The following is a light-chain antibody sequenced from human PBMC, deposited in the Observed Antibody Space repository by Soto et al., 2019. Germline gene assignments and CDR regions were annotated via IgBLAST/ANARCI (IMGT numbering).Light chain of an antibody. V-gene: IGKV3-20*01. J-gene: IGKJ1*01. CDR2: DAS. CDR3: QQYGSSRT. CDR1: QSLSSY. Sequence: EIVLTQSPGTLSLSPGARATLSCRASQSLSSYLAWYQQKPGQAPRLLIYDASNGATGIPARFSGSGSGKDFPPTIKRVAPEDFAVYYYQQYGSSRTFGQGTKVDIK.